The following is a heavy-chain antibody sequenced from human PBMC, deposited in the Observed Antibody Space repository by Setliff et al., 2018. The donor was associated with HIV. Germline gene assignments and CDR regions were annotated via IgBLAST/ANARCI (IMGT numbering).Heavy chain of an antibody. V-gene: IGHV1-2*02. CDR3: SKSMKFYYYGLDV. CDR2: INPHTGDT. D-gene: IGHD2-8*01. Sequence: ASVKVSCKTSGYDFTGYQIHWVRQAPGQGLEWLGWINPHTGDTNYAQNFQVRVIMTREKSISTAYLDLSGLRSDGTAVYYCSKSMKFYYYGLDVWGPGTAVTVSS. CDR1: GYDFTGYQ. J-gene: IGHJ6*02.